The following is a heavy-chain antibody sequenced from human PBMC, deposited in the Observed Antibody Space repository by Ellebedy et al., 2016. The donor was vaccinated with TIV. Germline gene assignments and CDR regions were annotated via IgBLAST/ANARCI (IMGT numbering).Heavy chain of an antibody. D-gene: IGHD3-3*01. Sequence: GSLRLXXTVSGGSISSYYWSWIRQPPGKGLEWIGYIYYSGNTNYNPSLKSRVTISVDTSKNQFSLKLSSVTAADTAVYYCARHSLNYDFWSGYPGGFDYWGQGTLVTVSS. CDR2: IYYSGNT. J-gene: IGHJ4*02. V-gene: IGHV4-59*08. CDR3: ARHSLNYDFWSGYPGGFDY. CDR1: GGSISSYY.